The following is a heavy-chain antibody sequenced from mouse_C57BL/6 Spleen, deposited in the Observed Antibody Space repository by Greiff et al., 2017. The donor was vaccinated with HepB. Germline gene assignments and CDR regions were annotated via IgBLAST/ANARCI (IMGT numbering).Heavy chain of an antibody. CDR3: ASRRRDDAMDY. J-gene: IGHJ4*01. CDR1: GFSLTSYG. D-gene: IGHD3-3*01. Sequence: VKVVESGPGLVAPSQSLSITCTVSGFSLTSYGVDWVRQSPGKGLEWLGVIWGVGSTNYNSALKSRLSISKDNSKSQVFLKMNSLQTDDTAMYYCASRRRDDAMDYWGQGTSVTVSS. CDR2: IWGVGST. V-gene: IGHV2-6*01.